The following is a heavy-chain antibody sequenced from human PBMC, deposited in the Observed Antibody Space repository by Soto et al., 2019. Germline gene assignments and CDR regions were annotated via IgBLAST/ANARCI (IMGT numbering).Heavy chain of an antibody. V-gene: IGHV2-5*02. CDR3: AHRVLRTVFGLVTTTAIYFYF. J-gene: IGHJ4*02. CDR2: TYWDDDK. CDR1: GFSLTTSGVG. Sequence: QITLNASGPPVVRPTEPLTLTCRFSGFSLTTSGVGVCWIRQSPGKAPEWLALTYWDDDKRYSASLKSRLTITKDTSKNQVVLTVSDLDPTDTATYYCAHRVLRTVFGLVTTTAIYFYFWGQGTPVAVSS. D-gene: IGHD3-3*01.